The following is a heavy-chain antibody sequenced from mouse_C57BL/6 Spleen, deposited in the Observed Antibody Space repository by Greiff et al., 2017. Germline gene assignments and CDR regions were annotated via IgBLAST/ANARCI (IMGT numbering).Heavy chain of an antibody. CDR1: GFTFSSYG. Sequence: EVKLVESGGDLVKPGGSLKLSCAASGFTFSSYGMSWVRQTPDKRLEWVATISSGGSYTYYPDSVKGRFTISRDNAKNTLYLQMSSLKSEDTAMYYCARQGYYSNYGNAMDYWGQGTSVTVSS. CDR2: ISSGGSYT. CDR3: ARQGYYSNYGNAMDY. J-gene: IGHJ4*01. V-gene: IGHV5-6*01. D-gene: IGHD2-5*01.